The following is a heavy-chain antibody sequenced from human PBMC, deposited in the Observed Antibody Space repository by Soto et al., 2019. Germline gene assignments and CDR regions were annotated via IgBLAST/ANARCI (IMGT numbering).Heavy chain of an antibody. CDR1: GFTFSDHY. D-gene: IGHD4-17*01. CDR3: ARARGDYVFDY. CDR2: TRNKANSYTT. Sequence: EVQLVESGGGLVQPGGSLRLSCAASGFTFSDHYMDWVRQAPGKGLEWVGRTRNKANSYTTEYAASVKGRFTISRDDSKNSRYLQMNSLKTEDTAVSYCARARGDYVFDYWGKGSLATVYS. J-gene: IGHJ4*02. V-gene: IGHV3-72*01.